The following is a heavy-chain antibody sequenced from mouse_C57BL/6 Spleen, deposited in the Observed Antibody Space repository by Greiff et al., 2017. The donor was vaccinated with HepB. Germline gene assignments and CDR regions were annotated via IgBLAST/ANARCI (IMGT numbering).Heavy chain of an antibody. D-gene: IGHD1-1*01. Sequence: EVMLVESGGGLVKPGGSLKLSCAASGFTFSSYAMSWVRQTPEKRLEWVATISDGGSYTYYPDNVKGRFTISRDNAKNNLYLQMSHRKSEDTAMYYCARGAITTGFYVWGTGTTVTVSS. CDR3: ARGAITTGFYV. CDR2: ISDGGSYT. CDR1: GFTFSSYA. V-gene: IGHV5-4*03. J-gene: IGHJ1*03.